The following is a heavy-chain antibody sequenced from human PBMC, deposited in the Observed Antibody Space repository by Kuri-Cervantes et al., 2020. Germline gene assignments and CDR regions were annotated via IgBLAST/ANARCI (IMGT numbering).Heavy chain of an antibody. D-gene: IGHD6-19*01. CDR1: GGTFSSYA. CDR2: IIPIFGTA. Sequence: GGSLRLSCKASGGTFSSYAISWVRQAPGQGLEWMGGIIPIFGTANYAQKFQGRVTITADESTSTAYMELSSLRSEDTAVYYCARQLYIAVAGNYYGMDVWGQGTTVTVSS. J-gene: IGHJ6*02. CDR3: ARQLYIAVAGNYYGMDV. V-gene: IGHV1-69*01.